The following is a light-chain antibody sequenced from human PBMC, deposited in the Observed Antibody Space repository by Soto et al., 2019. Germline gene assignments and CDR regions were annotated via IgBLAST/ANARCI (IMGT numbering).Light chain of an antibody. CDR2: AAS. V-gene: IGKV3-15*01. Sequence: EIVLTQSPGTLSLSPGERATLSCRASQSIISSYLGWYQQKPGQTPRLLIYAASTRATDIPARFSGSGSGTEFTLTISSLQSEDFAIYYCQQYNNWPITFGQGTRLEIK. J-gene: IGKJ5*01. CDR3: QQYNNWPIT. CDR1: QSIISSY.